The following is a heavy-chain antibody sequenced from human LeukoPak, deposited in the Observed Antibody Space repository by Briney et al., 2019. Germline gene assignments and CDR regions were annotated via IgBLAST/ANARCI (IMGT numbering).Heavy chain of an antibody. CDR2: IYYSGST. CDR3: ARCPDSSGYYYIYWYFEL. Sequence: SETLSLTCTVSGGSISSYYWSWIRQPPGKGLEWIGYIYYSGSTNYNPSLKSRVTISVDTSKNQFSLKLSSVTAADTAVYYCARCPDSSGYYYIYWYFELGGRGTLVTVPS. CDR1: GGSISSYY. V-gene: IGHV4-59*01. J-gene: IGHJ2*01. D-gene: IGHD3-22*01.